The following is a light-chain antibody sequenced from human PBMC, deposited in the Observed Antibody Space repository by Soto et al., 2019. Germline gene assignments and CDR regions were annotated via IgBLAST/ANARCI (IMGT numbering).Light chain of an antibody. J-gene: IGLJ2*01. V-gene: IGLV2-8*01. CDR2: EVS. Sequence: QSALTQPASVSASPGQSISISCTGTSNDVGAFDYVSWYQQHPGKAPKLMIYEVSKRPSGVPDRFSGSKSGNTASLTVSGLQVEDEADYYCSSFEASNNLLFGGGTQLTVL. CDR1: SNDVGAFDY. CDR3: SSFEASNNLL.